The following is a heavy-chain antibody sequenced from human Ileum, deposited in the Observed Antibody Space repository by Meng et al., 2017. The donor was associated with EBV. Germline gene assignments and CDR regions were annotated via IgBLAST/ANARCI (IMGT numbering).Heavy chain of an antibody. Sequence: QVQLVQSGSELKKPXXXXKXSXKASGYTFTSYAMNWVRQAPGQGLEWMGWININTGNPTYAQGFTGRFVFSLDTSVSTAYLQISSLKAADTAVYYCARLYCSGGSCYTIDYWGQGTLVTVSS. D-gene: IGHD2-15*01. CDR3: ARLYCSGGSCYTIDY. V-gene: IGHV7-4-1*02. CDR1: GYTFTSYA. J-gene: IGHJ4*02. CDR2: ININTGNP.